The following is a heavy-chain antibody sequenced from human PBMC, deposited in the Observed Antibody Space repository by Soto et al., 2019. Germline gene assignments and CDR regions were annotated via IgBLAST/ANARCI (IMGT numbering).Heavy chain of an antibody. D-gene: IGHD3-10*01. CDR1: GGTFSSYA. CDR2: IIPIFGTA. J-gene: IGHJ6*02. CDR3: AREDYYGSGSARYYYGMDV. Sequence: SVKVSCKASGGTFSSYAISWVRQAPGQGLEWMGGIIPIFGTANYAQKFQGRVTITADESTSTAYMELSSLRSEDTAVYYRAREDYYGSGSARYYYGMDVWGQGTTVTAP. V-gene: IGHV1-69*13.